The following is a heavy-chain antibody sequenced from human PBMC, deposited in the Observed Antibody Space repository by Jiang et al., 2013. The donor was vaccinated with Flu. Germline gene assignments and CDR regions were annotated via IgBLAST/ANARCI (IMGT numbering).Heavy chain of an antibody. CDR2: ISHDGDEK. D-gene: IGHD3-22*01. J-gene: IGHJ4*02. CDR1: GFKFSRYA. Sequence: LSCAASGFKFSRYACTGPPGSRQEAGVVAVISHDGDEKYYADSVKGRFTISRDNSKNTLDLQMDGLRGGDTAMYYCARDDGGSTYFYESDAYSLSYYFDFWGQGALVTVSS. V-gene: IGHV3-30*03. CDR3: ARDDGGSTYFYESDAYSLSYYFDF.